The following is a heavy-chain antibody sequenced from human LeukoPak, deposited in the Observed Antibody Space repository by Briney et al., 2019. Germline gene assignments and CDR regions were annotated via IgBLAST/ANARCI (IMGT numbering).Heavy chain of an antibody. J-gene: IGHJ6*02. Sequence: PGGSLRLSCAASGFTFSSYGMHWVRQAPGKGLEWVAVISYDGSNKYYADSVKGRFTISRDNSKNTLYLQMNSLRAEDTAVYYCARAGWSGYSPFYYYYGMDVWGQGTTVTVSS. CDR3: ARAGWSGYSPFYYYYGMDV. V-gene: IGHV3-30*03. CDR2: ISYDGSNK. CDR1: GFTFSSYG. D-gene: IGHD3-3*01.